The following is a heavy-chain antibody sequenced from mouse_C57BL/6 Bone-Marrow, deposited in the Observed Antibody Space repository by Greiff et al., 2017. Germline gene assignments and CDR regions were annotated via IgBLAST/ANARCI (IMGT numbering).Heavy chain of an antibody. D-gene: IGHD2-2*01. CDR3: ARGGLPYAMDY. V-gene: IGHV3-6*01. Sequence: EVKLMESGPGLVKPSQSLSLTCSVTGYSITSGYYWNWIRQFPGNKLEWMGYISYDGSNNYNPSLKNRISITRDTSKNQFFLKLNSVTTEATATYYCARGGLPYAMDYWGQGTSVTVSS. J-gene: IGHJ4*01. CDR2: ISYDGSN. CDR1: GYSITSGYY.